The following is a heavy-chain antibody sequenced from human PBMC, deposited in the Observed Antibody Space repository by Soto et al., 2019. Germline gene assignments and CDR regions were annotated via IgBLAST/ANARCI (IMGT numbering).Heavy chain of an antibody. J-gene: IGHJ4*02. Sequence: KPSETLSLTCAVSGDSISSSVWWTWVRQPPGKGLEWIGEVFHTGNTNYNPSLKSRVTMSVDKSTNEFSLKVTSVTAADTAIYYCARKAWVRFDYWGQGALATVSS. CDR1: GDSISSSVW. V-gene: IGHV4-4*02. CDR2: VFHTGNT. CDR3: ARKAWVRFDY. D-gene: IGHD7-27*01.